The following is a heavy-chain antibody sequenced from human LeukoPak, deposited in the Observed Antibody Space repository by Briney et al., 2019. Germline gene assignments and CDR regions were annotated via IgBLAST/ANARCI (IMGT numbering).Heavy chain of an antibody. CDR1: GYTFTGYY. V-gene: IGHV1-2*02. J-gene: IGHJ4*02. D-gene: IGHD1-20*01. CDR2: INPNSGGT. CDR3: ARGGTSCITGLDY. Sequence: ASVKVSCKASGYTFTGYYMHWVRQAPGQGLAWMGWINPNSGGTNYAQKFQGRVTMTRDTSISTAYMELSRLRSDDTAVYYCARGGTSCITGLDYWGQGTLVTVSS.